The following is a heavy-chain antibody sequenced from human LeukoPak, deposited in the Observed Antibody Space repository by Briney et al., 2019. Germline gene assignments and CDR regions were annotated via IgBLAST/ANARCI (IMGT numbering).Heavy chain of an antibody. CDR3: ARVGYSSSWTTNWYFDL. CDR1: GFTFSSYS. J-gene: IGHJ2*01. CDR2: ISSSSSTI. D-gene: IGHD6-13*01. V-gene: IGHV3-48*01. Sequence: GGSLRLSCAASGFTFSSYSMNWVRQAPGKGLEWVSYISSSSSTIYYADSVKGRFTISRDNSKNTLYLQMNSLRAEDTAVYYCARVGYSSSWTTNWYFDLWGRGTLVTVSS.